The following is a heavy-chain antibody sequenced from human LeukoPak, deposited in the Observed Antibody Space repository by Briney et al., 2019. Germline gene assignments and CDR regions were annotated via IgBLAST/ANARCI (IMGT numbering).Heavy chain of an antibody. D-gene: IGHD4-17*01. J-gene: IGHJ4*02. CDR3: AKDEDYGDYVLSY. V-gene: IGHV3-30*18. CDR2: ISYDGSNK. CDR1: GFTFSDYG. Sequence: GGSLRLSCAASGFTFSDYGMHGVRQAPGKGLEWVAVISYDGSNKYSADSVKGRFTISRDNSKNTLYLQMNSLRAEDTAVYYCAKDEDYGDYVLSYWGQGTLVTVSS.